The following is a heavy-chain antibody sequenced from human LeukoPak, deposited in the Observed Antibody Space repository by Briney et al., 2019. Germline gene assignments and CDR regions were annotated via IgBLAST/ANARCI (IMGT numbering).Heavy chain of an antibody. CDR3: TASPGIAAAGTG. V-gene: IGHV3-74*01. D-gene: IGHD6-13*01. J-gene: IGHJ4*02. CDR2: INSDGSST. Sequence: EGSLRLSCAASGFTFSSYWMHWVRQAPGKGLVWVSRINSDGSSTSYADSVKGRFTISRDNAKNSLYLQMNSLRAEDTAVYYCTASPGIAAAGTGGGQGTLVTVSS. CDR1: GFTFSSYW.